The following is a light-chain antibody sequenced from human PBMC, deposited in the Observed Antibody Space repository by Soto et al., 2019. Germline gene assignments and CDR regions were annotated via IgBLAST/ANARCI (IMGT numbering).Light chain of an antibody. CDR2: GSS. Sequence: EIVLTQSPGTLSLSPGERATLSCRASQSVSSTYLAWYQHIPGQAPRLLIYGSSTRATGVPDRFSGSGSGTDFTLTITRMEPEDFAVYFCQQDGDSPPTFGQGTKVEIK. CDR3: QQDGDSPPT. V-gene: IGKV3-20*01. CDR1: QSVSSTY. J-gene: IGKJ1*01.